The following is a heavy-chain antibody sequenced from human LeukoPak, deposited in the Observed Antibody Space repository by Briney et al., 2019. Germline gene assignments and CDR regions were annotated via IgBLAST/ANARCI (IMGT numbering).Heavy chain of an antibody. V-gene: IGHV3-23*01. CDR2: VSGGGDST. J-gene: IGHJ4*02. CDR1: GFTFNIYA. D-gene: IGHD2-15*01. CDR3: ARGVAGGASDY. Sequence: GGSLRLSCAASGFTFNIYAMSWVRQAPGKGLEWVSAVSGGGDSTYYADSVKGRFTISRDNAKNSLYLQMNSLRAEDTAVYYCARGVAGGASDYWGQGTLVTVSS.